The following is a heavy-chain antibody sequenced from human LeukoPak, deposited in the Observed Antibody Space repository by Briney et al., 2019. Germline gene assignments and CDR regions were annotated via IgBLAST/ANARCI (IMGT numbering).Heavy chain of an antibody. D-gene: IGHD1-7*01. V-gene: IGHV1-8*01. CDR3: ARDRRGWNYAFYFDY. J-gene: IGHJ4*02. Sequence: XSVKVSCKASGYTFTSYDINWVRQATGQGLEWMGWMNPNSGNTGYAQKFQGRVTMARNTSISTAYMELSSLRSEDTAVYYCARDRRGWNYAFYFDYWGQGTLVTVSS. CDR1: GYTFTSYD. CDR2: MNPNSGNT.